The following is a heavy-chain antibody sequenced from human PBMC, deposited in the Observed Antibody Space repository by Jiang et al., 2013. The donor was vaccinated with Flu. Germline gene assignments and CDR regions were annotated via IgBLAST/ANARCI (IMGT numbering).Heavy chain of an antibody. CDR3: ARARARSTYYYDKNFYHMDV. CDR2: FHNSGTT. CDR1: GVSMNNYH. D-gene: IGHD3-22*01. J-gene: IGHJ6*02. Sequence: PGLVKPSETLSLTCSVSGVSMNNYHWSWIRQSPGKGLEWIGYFHNSGTTKYNPSLKSRGTISIDTSNSQFSLRLTSVTAADTAIYFCARARARSTYYYDKNFYHMDVWGQG. V-gene: IGHV4-59*01.